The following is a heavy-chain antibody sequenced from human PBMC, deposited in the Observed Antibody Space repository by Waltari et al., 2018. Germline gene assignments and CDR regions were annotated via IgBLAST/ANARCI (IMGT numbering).Heavy chain of an antibody. V-gene: IGHV3-23*04. D-gene: IGHD3-22*01. Sequence: EVRLVESGGGLVQPGGSLRLSCAASGFTFSSYAMSWVRQAPGKGLEWVSAISGSGGSTYYADSVKGRFTISRYNSMNTLYLQMNSLRAEDTAVYYCEVIVVVIRYYWGQGTLVTVSS. CDR3: EVIVVVIRYY. CDR1: GFTFSSYA. CDR2: ISGSGGST. J-gene: IGHJ4*02.